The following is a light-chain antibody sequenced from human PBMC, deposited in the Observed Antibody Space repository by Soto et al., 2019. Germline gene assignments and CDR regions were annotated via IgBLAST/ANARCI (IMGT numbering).Light chain of an antibody. CDR3: QQYNGYPWT. J-gene: IGKJ1*01. V-gene: IGKV1-5*01. CDR2: DAS. CDR1: QSTGRW. Sequence: DIQMTQSPSTLSASVGDRVTITCRASQSTGRWLAWYQQKPGEAPTLLIYDASSLESGVPSRFSGSGSGTEFTLTISILQPDDFATYYCQQYNGYPWTFGQGTKVEIK.